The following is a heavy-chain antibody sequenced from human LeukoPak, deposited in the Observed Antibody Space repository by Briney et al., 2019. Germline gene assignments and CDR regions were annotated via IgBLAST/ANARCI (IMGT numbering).Heavy chain of an antibody. CDR1: GFTFSSYS. Sequence: GGSLRLSCAASGFTFSSYSMSWVRQAPGKGLEWVSSISSSSSYIYYADSVKGRFTISRDNAKNSLYLQMNSLRAEDTAVYYCAREGVGVDTAMVKDYWGQGTLVTVSS. D-gene: IGHD5-18*01. CDR2: ISSSSSYI. V-gene: IGHV3-21*01. CDR3: AREGVGVDTAMVKDY. J-gene: IGHJ4*02.